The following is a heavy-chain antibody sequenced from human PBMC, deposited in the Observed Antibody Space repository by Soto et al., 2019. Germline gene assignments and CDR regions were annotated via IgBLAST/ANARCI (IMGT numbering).Heavy chain of an antibody. J-gene: IGHJ6*02. Sequence: SQTLSLPCPISRDSLSSNSAAWNSTRQSPSRGLECLGRTYDKSKWNSDYALSVKSRITINQDTSKHQFSLHLNSVTPEDTAVYYCTGITWFRGMDVWGQGTPVTVSS. V-gene: IGHV6-1*01. D-gene: IGHD3-10*01. CDR1: RDSLSSNSAA. CDR2: TYDKSKWNS. CDR3: TGITWFRGMDV.